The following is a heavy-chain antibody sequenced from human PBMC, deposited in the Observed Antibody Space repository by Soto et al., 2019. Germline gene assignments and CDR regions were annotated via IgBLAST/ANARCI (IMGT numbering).Heavy chain of an antibody. CDR3: ARARSPYYYDSSGYLYYFDY. CDR1: GGSISSGDYY. D-gene: IGHD3-22*01. Sequence: PSETLSLTCTVSGGSISSGDYYWSWIRQPPGKGLEWIGYIYYSGSTYYNPSLKSRVTISVDTSKNQFSLKLSSVTAADTAVYYCARARSPYYYDSSGYLYYFDYWGQGTLVTVS. J-gene: IGHJ4*02. CDR2: IYYSGST. V-gene: IGHV4-30-4*01.